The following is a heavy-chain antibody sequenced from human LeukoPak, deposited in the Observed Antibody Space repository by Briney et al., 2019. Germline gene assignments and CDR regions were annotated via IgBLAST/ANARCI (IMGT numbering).Heavy chain of an antibody. CDR1: GGSISSYY. CDR3: ASVGLLRRDY. Sequence: SETLSLTCTVSGGSISSYYWSWIRQPPGKGLEWIGYIYYSGSTNYNPSLKSRVTISVDTSKNQFSLKLSSVTAADTAVYYCASVGLLRRDYWGQGTLVTVSS. J-gene: IGHJ4*02. V-gene: IGHV4-59*08. CDR2: IYYSGST.